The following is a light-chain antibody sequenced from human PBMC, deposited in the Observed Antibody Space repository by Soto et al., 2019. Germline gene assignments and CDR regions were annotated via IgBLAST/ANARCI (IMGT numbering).Light chain of an antibody. J-gene: IGKJ1*01. V-gene: IGKV1-5*03. Sequence: DIHLTQSPSTLSASVGDRITITCRASQSISRGLAWYQKKPEKAPKLLIYTTSSLESGVPSRFSGSGSGTEFTLTISSLQPDDFATYYCQHYKDYSWTFGQGTKVEIK. CDR3: QHYKDYSWT. CDR1: QSISRG. CDR2: TTS.